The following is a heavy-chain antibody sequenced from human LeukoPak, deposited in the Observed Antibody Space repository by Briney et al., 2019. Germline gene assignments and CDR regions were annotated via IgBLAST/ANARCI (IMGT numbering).Heavy chain of an antibody. Sequence: ASVKGSCKASGYTFTSYGISWVRQAPGQGLEWMGWISAYNGKTNYAQKLQGRVTMTTDTSTSTAYMELRSLRSDDTAVYYCARDFYDFWSGTKRNAFDIWGQGTMVTVSS. CDR3: ARDFYDFWSGTKRNAFDI. CDR2: ISAYNGKT. V-gene: IGHV1-18*01. CDR1: GYTFTSYG. D-gene: IGHD3-3*01. J-gene: IGHJ3*02.